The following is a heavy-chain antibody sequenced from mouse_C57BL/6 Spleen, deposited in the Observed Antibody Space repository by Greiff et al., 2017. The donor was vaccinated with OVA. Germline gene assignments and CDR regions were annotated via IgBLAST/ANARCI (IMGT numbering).Heavy chain of an antibody. Sequence: QVQLQQPGAELVRPGTSVKLSCKASGYTFTSYWTHWVKQRPGQGLEWIGVIDPSDSYTNSNQKFKGKATLTVDTSSSTAYMQLSSLTSEDSAVYYCARWGGYYYGSRGWYFDVWGTGTTVTVSS. V-gene: IGHV1-59*01. D-gene: IGHD1-1*01. CDR1: GYTFTSYW. CDR3: ARWGGYYYGSRGWYFDV. CDR2: IDPSDSYT. J-gene: IGHJ1*03.